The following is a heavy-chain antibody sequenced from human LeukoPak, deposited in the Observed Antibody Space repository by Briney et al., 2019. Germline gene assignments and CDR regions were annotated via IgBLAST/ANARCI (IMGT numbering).Heavy chain of an antibody. CDR3: AKDGD. V-gene: IGHV3-23*01. D-gene: IGHD7-27*01. CDR1: GLTFSNSV. J-gene: IGHJ4*02. Sequence: GGSLRLSCAASGLTFSNSVMSWVRQAPGKGLEWVSTISTSGGTTYYADSVKGRFTISRDKSKNTLYLQMNSLRVEDTAGYYCAKDGDWGQGTLVTVSS. CDR2: ISTSGGTT.